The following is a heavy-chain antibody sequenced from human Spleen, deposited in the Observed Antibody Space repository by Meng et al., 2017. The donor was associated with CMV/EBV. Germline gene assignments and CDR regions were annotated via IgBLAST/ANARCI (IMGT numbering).Heavy chain of an antibody. CDR2: ISSSSSYI. CDR3: ARDVSLGSSWFMDYYYGMDV. V-gene: IGHV3-21*01. CDR1: GFTFSSYS. D-gene: IGHD6-13*01. Sequence: GESLKISCAASGFTFSSYSMNWVRQAPGKGLEWVSSISSSSSYIYYADSVKGRFTISRDNAKNSLYLQMNSLRAEDTAVYYCARDVSLGSSWFMDYYYGMDVWGQGTTVTVSS. J-gene: IGHJ6*02.